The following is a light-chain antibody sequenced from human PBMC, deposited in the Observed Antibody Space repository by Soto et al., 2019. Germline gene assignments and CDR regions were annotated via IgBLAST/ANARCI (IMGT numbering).Light chain of an antibody. CDR1: QSVNSDY. CDR2: GAS. CDR3: LHYGGSPLT. Sequence: EIVLTQSPGTLSLSPGERATLSRRASQSVNSDYLAWFQQKPGQAPRLLIYGASTRTTGIPDRFSGSGSGTDFTLTIGRLEPGDFAVYYCLHYGGSPLTFGQGTRLEIK. V-gene: IGKV3-20*01. J-gene: IGKJ5*01.